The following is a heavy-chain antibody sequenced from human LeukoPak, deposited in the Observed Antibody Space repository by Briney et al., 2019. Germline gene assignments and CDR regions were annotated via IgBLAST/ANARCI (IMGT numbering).Heavy chain of an antibody. V-gene: IGHV4-59*01. CDR1: GGSISSYY. CDR3: AREAAAGVDY. D-gene: IGHD6-13*01. CDR2: IYYSGST. J-gene: IGHJ4*02. Sequence: SETLSLTCTVSGGSISSYYWSWIRQPPGKGLEWIGYIYYSGSTNYNPSLKSRVTISVDTSKNQFSLKLSSVTAADTAVYYCAREAAAGVDYWGQGTLVTVSS.